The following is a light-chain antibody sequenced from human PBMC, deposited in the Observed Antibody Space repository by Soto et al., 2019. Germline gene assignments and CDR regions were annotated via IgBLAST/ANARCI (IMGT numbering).Light chain of an antibody. CDR2: KAS. CDR3: QHCNDYYVA. V-gene: IGKV1-5*03. CDR1: QNIYMW. Sequence: DIQMTQSPSTLSASVGDRVTITCRASQNIYMWLAWYQQKPGKAPRVVINKASTLESGVPSRFSGSGLGTEFTLTIDSLQPDDFATYYCQHCNDYYVAFGQGTRVEVK. J-gene: IGKJ1*01.